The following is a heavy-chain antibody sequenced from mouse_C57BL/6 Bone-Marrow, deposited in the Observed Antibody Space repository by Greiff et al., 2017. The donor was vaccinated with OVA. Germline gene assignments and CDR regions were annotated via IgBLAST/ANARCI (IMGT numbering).Heavy chain of an antibody. D-gene: IGHD2-4*01. CDR1: GFTFSSYT. CDR3: AIYDYDGFDY. Sequence: EVKLMESGGGLVKPGGSLKLSCAASGFTFSSYTMSWVRQTPEKRLEWVATISGGGGNTYYPDSVKGLFTISRDNAKNTLYLQMSSLRSEDTALYYCAIYDYDGFDYWGQGTTLTVSS. V-gene: IGHV5-9*01. CDR2: ISGGGGNT. J-gene: IGHJ2*01.